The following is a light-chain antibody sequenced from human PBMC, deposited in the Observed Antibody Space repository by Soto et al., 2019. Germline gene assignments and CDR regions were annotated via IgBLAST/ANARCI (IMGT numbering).Light chain of an antibody. CDR3: AAWDDGLNGWV. Sequence: QAVVTQPPSASGTPGQRVTISCSGSISNIGGNTVNWYQQVPGTAPKLLIYRDDKRPSGVPDRFSGSKSATSASLAISGLQSEDEADYYCAAWDDGLNGWVFGGGTQLTVL. CDR2: RDD. CDR1: ISNIGGNT. J-gene: IGLJ7*01. V-gene: IGLV1-44*01.